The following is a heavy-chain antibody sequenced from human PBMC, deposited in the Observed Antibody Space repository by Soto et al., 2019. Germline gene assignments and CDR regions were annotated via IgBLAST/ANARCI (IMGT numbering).Heavy chain of an antibody. CDR1: GDSLNDNY. V-gene: IGHV4-59*01. CDR3: ARGSLVYDS. D-gene: IGHD3-16*01. Sequence: QVQLQESGPRLVKPSETLLLTCSVSGDSLNDNYWTWIRQAPGTAPELVGYIYYKGDTRYNPSLESRVTTSLDAPKNQFSLQLRSVTAADTAVYFCARGSLVYDSWGQGILVTVSS. J-gene: IGHJ4*02. CDR2: IYYKGDT.